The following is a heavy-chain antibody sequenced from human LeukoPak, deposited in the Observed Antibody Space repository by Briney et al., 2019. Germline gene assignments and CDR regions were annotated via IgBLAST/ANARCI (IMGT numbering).Heavy chain of an antibody. V-gene: IGHV1-2*02. Sequence: ASVKVSCKASGYTFIGYYMHWVRQAPGQGLEWMGWINPNSGGTNYAQKFQGRVTMTRDTSISTAYMELSRLRSDDTAVYYCARDHYYDSSGLGDWGKGTLVTVSS. CDR1: GYTFIGYY. D-gene: IGHD3-22*01. J-gene: IGHJ4*02. CDR3: ARDHYYDSSGLGD. CDR2: INPNSGGT.